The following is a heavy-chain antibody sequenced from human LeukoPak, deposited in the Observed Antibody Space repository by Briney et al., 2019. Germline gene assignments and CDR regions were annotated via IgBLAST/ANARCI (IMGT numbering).Heavy chain of an antibody. CDR2: IYTSGST. CDR1: GGSISSSSYY. Sequence: PSETLSLTCTVSGGSISSSSYYWSWIRQPAGTGLEWIGRIYTSGSTNYNPSLKSRVTMSVDTSKNQFSLKLSSVTAADTAVYYCARDLVVGYCSGGSCYPGGDAFDIWGQGTMVTVSS. CDR3: ARDLVVGYCSGGSCYPGGDAFDI. J-gene: IGHJ3*02. D-gene: IGHD2-15*01. V-gene: IGHV4-61*02.